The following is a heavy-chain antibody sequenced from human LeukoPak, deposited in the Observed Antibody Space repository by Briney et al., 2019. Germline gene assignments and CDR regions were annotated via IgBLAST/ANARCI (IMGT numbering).Heavy chain of an antibody. Sequence: GGSLRLSCAASGFTFSNYWMSWVRQAPGKGLEWVANIKQDGSEKYYVDSVKGRFTISRDNAKNSLYLQMNSLRAEDTAVYYCARGGYDILTGYRPYFFDYWGQGTLVTVSS. CDR3: ARGGYDILTGYRPYFFDY. J-gene: IGHJ4*02. CDR1: GFTFSNYW. D-gene: IGHD3-9*01. V-gene: IGHV3-7*01. CDR2: IKQDGSEK.